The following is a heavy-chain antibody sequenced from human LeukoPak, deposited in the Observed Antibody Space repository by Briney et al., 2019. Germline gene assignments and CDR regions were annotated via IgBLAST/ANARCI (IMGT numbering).Heavy chain of an antibody. CDR2: IYHSGST. V-gene: IGHV4-30-2*01. CDR3: ARERGGLSGRKDAFDI. CDR1: GGSISSGGYY. D-gene: IGHD3-3*01. Sequence: SQTLSLTCTVSGGSISSGGYYWSWIRQPPGKGLEWIGYIYHSGSTYYNPSLKRRVTISVATSKNQFSLKLSSVTAADTAVYYCARERGGLSGRKDAFDIWGQGTMVTVSS. J-gene: IGHJ3*02.